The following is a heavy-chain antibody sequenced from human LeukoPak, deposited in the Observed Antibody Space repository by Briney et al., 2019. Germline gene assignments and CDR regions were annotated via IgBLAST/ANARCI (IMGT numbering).Heavy chain of an antibody. J-gene: IGHJ4*02. CDR3: ARTIQGARPFDY. Sequence: SETLSLTCTVSGGSISSGGYYWSWIRQHPGKGLEWIGYIYYSGSTYYNPSLKSRVTISVDTSKNQFSLKLSSVTAADTAVYYCARTIQGARPFDYWGQGTLVTVSS. V-gene: IGHV4-31*03. D-gene: IGHD5-18*01. CDR1: GGSISSGGYY. CDR2: IYYSGST.